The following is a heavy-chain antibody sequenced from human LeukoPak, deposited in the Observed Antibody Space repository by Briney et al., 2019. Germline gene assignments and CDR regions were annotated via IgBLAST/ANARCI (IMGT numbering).Heavy chain of an antibody. J-gene: IGHJ4*02. CDR1: RFTFSNYA. Sequence: GGSLRLSCAASRFTFSNYAMSWVRQAPGKGLEWVSAIGGNGGSTYYADSVKGRFTISRDNSKNTVYLQMNRLRAEDTAVYYCASDILTGYTETNFWGQGTLVTVSS. CDR3: ASDILTGYTETNF. V-gene: IGHV3-23*01. D-gene: IGHD3-9*01. CDR2: IGGNGGST.